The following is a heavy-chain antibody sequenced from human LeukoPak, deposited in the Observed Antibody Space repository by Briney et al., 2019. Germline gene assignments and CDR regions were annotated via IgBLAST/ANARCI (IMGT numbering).Heavy chain of an antibody. D-gene: IGHD5-18*01. CDR3: ARRGGLQLWSYYYYYGMDV. CDR2: INHSGST. J-gene: IGHJ6*02. V-gene: IGHV4-34*01. CDR1: GGSFSGYY. Sequence: SETLSLTCAVYGGSFSGYYWSWIRQSPGKGLEWIGEINHSGSTNYNPSLKSRVTISVDTSKNQFSLKLSSVTAADTAVYYCARRGGLQLWSYYYYYGMDVWGQRTTVTVSS.